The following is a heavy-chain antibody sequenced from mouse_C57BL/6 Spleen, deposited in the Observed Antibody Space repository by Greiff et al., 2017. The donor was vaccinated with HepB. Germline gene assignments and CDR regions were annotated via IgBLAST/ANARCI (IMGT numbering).Heavy chain of an antibody. D-gene: IGHD1-1*01. CDR3: ASGYYGSRFDY. Sequence: VQLQQSGPELVKPGASVKISCKASGYAFSSSWMNWVKQRPGKGLEWIGRIYPGDGDTNYNGKFKGKATLTADKSSSTAYMQLSSLTSEDSAVYFCASGYYGSRFDYWGQGTTLTVSS. CDR1: GYAFSSSW. CDR2: IYPGDGDT. J-gene: IGHJ2*01. V-gene: IGHV1-82*01.